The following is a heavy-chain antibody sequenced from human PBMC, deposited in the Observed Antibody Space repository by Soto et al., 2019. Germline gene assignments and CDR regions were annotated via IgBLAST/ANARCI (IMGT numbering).Heavy chain of an antibody. V-gene: IGHV1-8*01. J-gene: IGHJ5*02. CDR3: ARVHRYCSSTSCFNWFDP. CDR1: GYTFTSYD. CDR2: MNPNSGNT. Sequence: GASVKVSCKASGYTFTSYDINWVRQATGQGLEWMGWMNPNSGNTGYAQKFQGRVTMTRNTSISTAYMELSSLRSEDTAVYYCARVHRYCSSTSCFNWFDPWGQETLLTVSS. D-gene: IGHD2-2*01.